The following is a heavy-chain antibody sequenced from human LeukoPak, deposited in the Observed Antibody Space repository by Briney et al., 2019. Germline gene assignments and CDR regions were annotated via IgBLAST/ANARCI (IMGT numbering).Heavy chain of an antibody. CDR2: IKQDGSEK. CDR1: GFTVSSNY. Sequence: PGGSLRLSCAASGFTVSSNYMSWVRQAPGKGLEWVANIKQDGSEKYYVDSVKGRFTISRDNAKNSLYLQMNSLRAEDTAVYYCARDMTTVTAVFDYWGQGTLVTVSS. J-gene: IGHJ4*02. V-gene: IGHV3-7*01. D-gene: IGHD4-17*01. CDR3: ARDMTTVTAVFDY.